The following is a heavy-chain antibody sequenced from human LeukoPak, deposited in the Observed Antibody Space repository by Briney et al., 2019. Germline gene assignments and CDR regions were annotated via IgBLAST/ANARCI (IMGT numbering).Heavy chain of an antibody. CDR2: INPSGGST. J-gene: IGHJ4*02. Sequence: ASVKVSCKASGYTFTSYYMHWVRQTPGQGLEWMGIINPSGGSTSYAQKFQGRVTVTRDTSTSTVYMELSSLRSEDTAVYYCARVPRGSYPDYWGQGTLVTVSS. V-gene: IGHV1-46*01. CDR3: ARVPRGSYPDY. D-gene: IGHD3-16*02. CDR1: GYTFTSYY.